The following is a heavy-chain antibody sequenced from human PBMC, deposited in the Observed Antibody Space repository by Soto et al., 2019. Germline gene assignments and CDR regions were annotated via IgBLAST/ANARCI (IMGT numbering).Heavy chain of an antibody. Sequence: EVSLLESGGGLVQPGGSLRLACAASGISFSSYAMSWVRQAPGKGLQWVSSITASGGGTYYADSVEGRFTISRDNSKNTLYLQMNSLRAEDTAVYYCARDFSSPDVWGKGTTVTVSS. CDR1: GISFSSYA. CDR3: ARDFSSPDV. J-gene: IGHJ6*04. V-gene: IGHV3-23*01. CDR2: ITASGGGT.